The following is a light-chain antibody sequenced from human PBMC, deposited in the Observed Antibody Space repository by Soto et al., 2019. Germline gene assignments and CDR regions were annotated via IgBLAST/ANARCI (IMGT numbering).Light chain of an antibody. V-gene: IGKV1-39*01. J-gene: IGKJ2*01. CDR1: QSISSY. Sequence: DIQMTQSPSSLSASVGDRVTITFRASQSISSYLTWYQQKPGKAAKLLIYAASSLQSGVQSRFSGSGSGTDFTLTISSLQPEDFATYYCQQSYSTPYTFGQGTKLEIK. CDR3: QQSYSTPYT. CDR2: AAS.